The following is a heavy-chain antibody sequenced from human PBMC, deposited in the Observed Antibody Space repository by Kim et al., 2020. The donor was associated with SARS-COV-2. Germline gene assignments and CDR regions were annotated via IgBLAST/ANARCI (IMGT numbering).Heavy chain of an antibody. D-gene: IGHD3-22*01. CDR2: INPSGGST. Sequence: ASVKVSCKASGYTFTSYYMHWVRQAPGQGLEWMGIINPSGGSTSYAQKFQGRVTMTSDTSTSTVYMELSSLRSEDTAVYYCAREDGDYDSSGYYGRLSPYYHYYGLDVWGQGTTVTVSS. V-gene: IGHV1-46*01. CDR3: AREDGDYDSSGYYGRLSPYYHYYGLDV. CDR1: GYTFTSYY. J-gene: IGHJ6*02.